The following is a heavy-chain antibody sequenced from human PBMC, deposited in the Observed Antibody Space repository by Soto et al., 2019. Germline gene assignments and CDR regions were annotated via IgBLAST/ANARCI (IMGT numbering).Heavy chain of an antibody. CDR3: AKHRYSRSWGHFDD. J-gene: IGHJ4*02. CDR1: GCTFISYG. V-gene: IGHV3-30*18. D-gene: IGHD6-13*01. CDR2: ISYDGSNK. Sequence: PGGSLRLSCAASGCTFISYGMHWIRQAPGKGLEWVALISYDGSNKYYADSVKGRFTISRDKSKNTLYLQMNSLRAEDTAVYYCAKHRYSRSWGHFDDWGQGTLVTVSS.